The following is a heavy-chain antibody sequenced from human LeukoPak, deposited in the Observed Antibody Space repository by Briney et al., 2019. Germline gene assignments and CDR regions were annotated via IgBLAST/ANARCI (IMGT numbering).Heavy chain of an antibody. CDR1: GITFSSFA. Sequence: PGGSLRLSCAASGITFSSFATHWVRQPPGKGLEWVAVIPHDGNTKMYSDSVKGRFTIFRDDSKNTLYLQLNSLRPEDTAMYYCAREITVAGNDRRFDPWGQGTLVSVSS. CDR3: AREITVAGNDRRFDP. D-gene: IGHD6-19*01. V-gene: IGHV3-30-3*01. CDR2: IPHDGNTK. J-gene: IGHJ5*02.